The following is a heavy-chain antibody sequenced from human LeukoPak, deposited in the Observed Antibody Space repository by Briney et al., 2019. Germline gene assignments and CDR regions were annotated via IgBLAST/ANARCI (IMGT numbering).Heavy chain of an antibody. V-gene: IGHV3-48*03. Sequence: PGGSLRLSCAASGFTFSSYEMNWVRQAPGKGLEWVSYISSSGSTIYYADSVKGRFTISRDNAKNSLYLQMNSLRAEDTAVYYCARAVLDIVVVTAIPAAFDYWGQGTLVTVSS. CDR1: GFTFSSYE. J-gene: IGHJ4*02. D-gene: IGHD2-21*02. CDR3: ARAVLDIVVVTAIPAAFDY. CDR2: ISSSGSTI.